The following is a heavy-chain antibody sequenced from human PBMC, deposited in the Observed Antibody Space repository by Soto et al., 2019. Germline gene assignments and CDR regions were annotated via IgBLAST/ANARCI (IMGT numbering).Heavy chain of an antibody. D-gene: IGHD4-17*01. V-gene: IGHV3-48*01. J-gene: IGHJ3*02. CDR2: ISSSSSSTI. CDR3: ARDRDWADYGDYWRQNAFDI. Sequence: GGSLRLSCAASGFTFSSYSMNWVRQAPGEGLEWVSYISSSSSSTIYYADSVKGRFTISRDNAKNSLYLQMNSLRAEDTAVYYCARDRDWADYGDYWRQNAFDIWGQGTMVTVSS. CDR1: GFTFSSYS.